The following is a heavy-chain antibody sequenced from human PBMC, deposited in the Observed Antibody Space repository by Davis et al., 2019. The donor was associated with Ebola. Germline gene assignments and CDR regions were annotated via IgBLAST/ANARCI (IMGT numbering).Heavy chain of an antibody. D-gene: IGHD6-6*01. CDR1: GYTLTELY. V-gene: IGHV1-2*04. Sequence: ASVKVSCKVSGYTLTELYMHWVRQAPGQGLEWMGWINPNSGGTNYAQKFQGWVTMTRDTSISTAYMELSRLRSDDTAVYYCARDKQLGDYYYYGMDVWGQGTTVTVSS. CDR3: ARDKQLGDYYYYGMDV. J-gene: IGHJ6*02. CDR2: INPNSGGT.